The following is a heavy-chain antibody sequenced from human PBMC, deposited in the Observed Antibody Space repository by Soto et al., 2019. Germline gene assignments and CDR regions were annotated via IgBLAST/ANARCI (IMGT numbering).Heavy chain of an antibody. CDR1: GFTFSNYA. D-gene: IGHD2-21*02. Sequence: GGSLRLSCAASGFTFSNYAMSWVRQAPGKGLEWVSAISSGGDSTYYGDSVKGRFTISRDNSKTTLYLEMDSLRAEDTAVYYCAKGGGDSLRYGMDVWGQGTTVNVSS. CDR3: AKGGGDSLRYGMDV. V-gene: IGHV3-23*01. CDR2: ISSGGDST. J-gene: IGHJ6*01.